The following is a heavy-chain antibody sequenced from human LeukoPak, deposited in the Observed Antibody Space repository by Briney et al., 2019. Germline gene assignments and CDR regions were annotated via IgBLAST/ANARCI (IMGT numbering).Heavy chain of an antibody. CDR2: IDYRGST. V-gene: IGHV4-31*03. Sequence: SETLSLTCTVSGCSISSGGYYWSWIRQHPGKGLEWIGYIDYRGSTYDNPSLKSRITIAVDTSKNQFSLKLRSVTAADTAVYYCARAPSRPRSGWLAEYFQHWGQGTLVTVSS. J-gene: IGHJ1*01. CDR1: GCSISSGGYY. D-gene: IGHD6-19*01. CDR3: ARAPSRPRSGWLAEYFQH.